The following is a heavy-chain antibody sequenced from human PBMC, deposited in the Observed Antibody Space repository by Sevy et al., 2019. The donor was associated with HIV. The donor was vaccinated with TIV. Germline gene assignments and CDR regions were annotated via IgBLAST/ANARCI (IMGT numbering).Heavy chain of an antibody. V-gene: IGHV3-23*01. D-gene: IGHD2-8*01. Sequence: GGSLRLSCAASGFTFSKYSMSWVRQPPGKGLEWVSTLSFGCGEINYADSVKGRFTISSDNSKSSVYLQMNNLRPEDTAVYYCAREGCTKPHDYWGQGTLVTVSS. CDR3: AREGCTKPHDY. CDR1: GFTFSKYS. J-gene: IGHJ4*02. CDR2: LSFGCGEI.